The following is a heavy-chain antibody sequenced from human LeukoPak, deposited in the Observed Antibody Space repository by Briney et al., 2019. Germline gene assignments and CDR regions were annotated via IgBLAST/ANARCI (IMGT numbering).Heavy chain of an antibody. D-gene: IGHD4-11*01. CDR1: GFTFSDHY. CDR3: AREPRDYTMYYFDY. V-gene: IGHV3-11*04. Sequence: GGSLRLSCAASGFTFSDHYMGWIRQAPGKGLESGSYISSSGSTIYYADSVKGRFTVSRDNAKNSLYLQMNSLTAEDTAVYYCAREPRDYTMYYFDYWGQGTLVTVS. J-gene: IGHJ4*02. CDR2: ISSSGSTI.